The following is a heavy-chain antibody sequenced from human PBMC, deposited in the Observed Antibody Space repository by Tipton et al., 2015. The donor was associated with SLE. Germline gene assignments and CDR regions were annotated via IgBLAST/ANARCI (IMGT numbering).Heavy chain of an antibody. CDR3: ARHRIVGATDDAFDI. CDR1: GGSIGNYY. D-gene: IGHD1-26*01. Sequence: TLSLTCTVSGGSIGNYYWSWIRQPPGKGLEWIGYVYHSGTTNYNPSLKSRGTISVDTSKNQFSLKLSSVTAADTAVYYCARHRIVGATDDAFDIWGQGTMVTVSS. V-gene: IGHV4-59*08. J-gene: IGHJ3*02. CDR2: VYHSGTT.